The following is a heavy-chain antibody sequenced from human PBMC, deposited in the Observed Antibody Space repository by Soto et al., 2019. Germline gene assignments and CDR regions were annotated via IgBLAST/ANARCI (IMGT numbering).Heavy chain of an antibody. Sequence: EVQLVESGGGLVQPGGSLRLSCAASGFTFSSYSMNWVRQAPGKGLEWVSYISTSSSTIYYADSVKGRFTISRDNAKNSLYLLMNSLRAEDTCVYYCAREGGYSYGYHYWGQGTLVTVSS. J-gene: IGHJ4*02. CDR2: ISTSSSTI. V-gene: IGHV3-48*01. CDR3: AREGGYSYGYHY. CDR1: GFTFSSYS. D-gene: IGHD5-18*01.